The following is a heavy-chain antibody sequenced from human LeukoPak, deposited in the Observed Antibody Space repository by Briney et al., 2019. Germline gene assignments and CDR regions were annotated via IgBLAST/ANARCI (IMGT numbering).Heavy chain of an antibody. CDR1: GFTFSSYS. D-gene: IGHD3-10*01. Sequence: PGGSLRLSCAASGFTFSSYSMNWVRQAPGKGLEWVSSISSSSSYIYYADSVKGRFTISRDNAKNSLYLQMNSLRAEDTAVYYCARDRIRPRFGEFAPDRGQGTLVTVSS. J-gene: IGHJ4*02. CDR2: ISSSSSYI. CDR3: ARDRIRPRFGEFAPD. V-gene: IGHV3-21*01.